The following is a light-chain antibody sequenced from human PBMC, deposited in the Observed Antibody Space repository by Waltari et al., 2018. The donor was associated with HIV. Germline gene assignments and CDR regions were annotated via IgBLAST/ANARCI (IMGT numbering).Light chain of an antibody. Sequence: DIVINQSPDSLTVFLGERATIKCKPSQSVLYSSNNKNYLAWYQQKAGQPPKLLIYWASTRESGVPDRFSASGSGTDFSLTISSLQAEDVAVYYCQQYYGTPYTFGQGTKLEIK. CDR2: WAS. J-gene: IGKJ2*01. CDR1: QSVLYSSNNKNY. CDR3: QQYYGTPYT. V-gene: IGKV4-1*01.